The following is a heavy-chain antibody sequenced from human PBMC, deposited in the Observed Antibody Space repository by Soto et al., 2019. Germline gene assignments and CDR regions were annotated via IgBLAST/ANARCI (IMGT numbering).Heavy chain of an antibody. CDR1: GGSISSGGYY. V-gene: IGHV4-61*08. J-gene: IGHJ6*03. Sequence: SETLSLTCTVSGGSISSGGYYWSWIRQHPGKGLEWIGYIYYSGSTNYNPSLKSRVTISVDTSKNQFSLKLSSVTAADTAVYYCARHEYYDFWSGSNLNPGVEDYYYYYMDVWGKGTTVTVSS. CDR3: ARHEYYDFWSGSNLNPGVEDYYYYYMDV. D-gene: IGHD3-3*01. CDR2: IYYSGST.